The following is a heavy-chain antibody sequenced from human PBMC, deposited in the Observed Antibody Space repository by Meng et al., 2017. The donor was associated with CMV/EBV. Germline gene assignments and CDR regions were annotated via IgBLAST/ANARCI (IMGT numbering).Heavy chain of an antibody. CDR2: INPNSGGI. CDR1: GYTFTGYY. J-gene: IGHJ4*02. CDR3: ARGNLRREQQLGY. D-gene: IGHD6-13*01. Sequence: ASVKVSCKASGYTFTGYYMHWVRQAPGQGLEWMGWINPNSGGINYAQKFQGRVTMTRDTSISTAYMELSRLRSDDTAVYYCARGNLRREQQLGYWGQGTLVTVSS. V-gene: IGHV1-2*02.